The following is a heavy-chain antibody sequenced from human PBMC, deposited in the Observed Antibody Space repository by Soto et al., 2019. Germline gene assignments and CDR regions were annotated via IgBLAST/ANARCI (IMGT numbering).Heavy chain of an antibody. J-gene: IGHJ4*02. D-gene: IGHD5-12*01. CDR2: IIPIFGTA. CDR1: GGTFSSYA. V-gene: IGHV1-69*13. Sequence: SVKVSCKASGGTFSSYAISWVRQAPGQGLEWMGGIIPIFGTANYAQKFQGRATITADESTSTAYMELSSLRSEDTAVYYCARDDGYKRRAHFDYWGQGTLVTVSS. CDR3: ARDDGYKRRAHFDY.